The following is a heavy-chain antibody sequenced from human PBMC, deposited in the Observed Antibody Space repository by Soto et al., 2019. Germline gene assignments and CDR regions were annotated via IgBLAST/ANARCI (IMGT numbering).Heavy chain of an antibody. CDR1: GYTFTGDY. D-gene: IGHD6-6*01. CDR2: INPNSGGT. CDR3: ARVTSSSSYGVPGY. V-gene: IGHV1-2*02. J-gene: IGHJ4*02. Sequence: ASVIVSGKASGYTFTGDYMHWVRQAPGQGLEWIGWINPNSGGTNYAQKFQGRVTMTRDTSISTAYMELSRLRSDDTAVYYCARVTSSSSYGVPGYWGQGTLVTVSS.